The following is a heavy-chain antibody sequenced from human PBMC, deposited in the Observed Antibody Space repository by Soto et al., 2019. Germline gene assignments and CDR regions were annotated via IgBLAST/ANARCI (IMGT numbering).Heavy chain of an antibody. CDR3: ARPFSMVRGVITGMNWFDP. J-gene: IGHJ5*02. CDR1: GGSISSSSYY. D-gene: IGHD3-10*01. Sequence: PSETLSLTCTVSGGSISSSSYYWGWIRQPPGKGLEWIGSIYYSGSTYYNPSLKSRVTISVDTSKNQFSLKLSSVTAADTAVYYCARPFSMVRGVITGMNWFDPWGQGTLVTVSS. V-gene: IGHV4-39*01. CDR2: IYYSGST.